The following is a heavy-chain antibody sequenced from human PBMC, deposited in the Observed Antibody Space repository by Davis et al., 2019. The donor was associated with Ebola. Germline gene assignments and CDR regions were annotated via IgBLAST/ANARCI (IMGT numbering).Heavy chain of an antibody. D-gene: IGHD4-11*01. CDR3: ARLRKATVTRTAYYYYYMDV. V-gene: IGHV5-10-1*01. CDR1: GYSFTSYW. Sequence: GESLKISCKGSGYSFTSYWISWVRQMPGKGLEWMGRIDPSDSYTNYSPSFQGHVTISADKSISTAYLQWSSLKASDTAMYYCARLRKATVTRTAYYYYYMDVWGKGTTVTVSS. J-gene: IGHJ6*03. CDR2: IDPSDSYT.